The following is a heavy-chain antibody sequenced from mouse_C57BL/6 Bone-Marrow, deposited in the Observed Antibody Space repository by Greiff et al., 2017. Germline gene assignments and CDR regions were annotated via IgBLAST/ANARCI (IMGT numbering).Heavy chain of an antibody. J-gene: IGHJ3*01. CDR2: ISNGGGST. Sequence: EVKVEESGGGLVQPGGSLKLSCAASGFTFSDYYMYWVRQTPEKRLEWVAYISNGGGSTYYPDTVKGRFTISRDNAKNTLYLQMSRLKSEDTAMYYCASLYGYDEGAWFAYWGQGTLVTVSA. CDR3: ASLYGYDEGAWFAY. D-gene: IGHD2-2*01. CDR1: GFTFSDYY. V-gene: IGHV5-12*01.